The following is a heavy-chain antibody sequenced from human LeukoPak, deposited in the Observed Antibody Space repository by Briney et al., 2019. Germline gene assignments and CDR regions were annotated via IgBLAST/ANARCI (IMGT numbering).Heavy chain of an antibody. Sequence: AGGSLRLSCAASGFSFTNYWMSWVRQAPGKGPEWVANIDQGGSERNYEDSVRGRFTISRDNARNSLYLQLNSLRADDTAIYYCARDQVGIFDYWGQGTLVTVSS. CDR2: IDQGGSER. V-gene: IGHV3-7*01. D-gene: IGHD1-26*01. CDR3: ARDQVGIFDY. J-gene: IGHJ4*02. CDR1: GFSFTNYW.